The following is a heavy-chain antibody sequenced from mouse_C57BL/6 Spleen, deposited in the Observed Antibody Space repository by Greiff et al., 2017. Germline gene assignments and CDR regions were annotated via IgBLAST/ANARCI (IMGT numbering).Heavy chain of an antibody. J-gene: IGHJ4*01. V-gene: IGHV5-17*01. Sequence: DVKLVESGGGLVKPGGSLKLSCAASGFTFSDYGMHWVRQAPEKGLEWVAYISSGSCTIYYADTVKGRFTISRDNAKNTLFLQMTSLRSEDTAMYYCARSPTVHWGQGTSVTVSS. CDR1: GFTFSDYG. D-gene: IGHD1-1*01. CDR3: ARSPTVH. CDR2: ISSGSCTI.